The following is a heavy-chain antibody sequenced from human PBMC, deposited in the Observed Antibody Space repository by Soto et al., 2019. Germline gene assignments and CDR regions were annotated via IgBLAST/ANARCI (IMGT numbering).Heavy chain of an antibody. CDR1: GGSITSGGSF. V-gene: IGHV4-31*03. Sequence: LSLTCTVSGGSITSGGSFWSWIRQHPGKGPEWIAFIGYSGATSYNPSLASRVTISADTYKSQFSLNLRSVTAADTAVYYCARGGASSKWFAPWGQGTLVTVSS. CDR2: IGYSGAT. CDR3: ARGGASSKWFAP. D-gene: IGHD2-15*01. J-gene: IGHJ5*02.